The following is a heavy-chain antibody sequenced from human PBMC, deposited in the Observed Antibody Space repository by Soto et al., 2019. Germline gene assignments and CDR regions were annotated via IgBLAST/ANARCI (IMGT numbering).Heavy chain of an antibody. J-gene: IGHJ4*02. CDR2: IYYRGST. CDR1: GGSITTNY. CDR3: ARDKITGLFDY. Sequence: SETLSLTCTVSGGSITTNYWSWIRQPPGKGLEWIGYIYYRGSTYYNTSLESRVTISVDPSKNQFSLKLSSVTAADTAVYYCARDKITGLFDYWGQGTLVTVSS. D-gene: IGHD2-8*02. V-gene: IGHV4-4*08.